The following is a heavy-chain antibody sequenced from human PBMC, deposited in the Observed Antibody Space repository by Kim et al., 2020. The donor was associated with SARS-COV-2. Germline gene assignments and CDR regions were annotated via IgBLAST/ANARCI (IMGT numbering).Heavy chain of an antibody. CDR1: GLTFSSYA. Sequence: GGSLRLSCAASGLTFSSYAMHWVRQAPGKGLEWVAVISYDGSNKYYADSVKGRSTISRDNSKNTLYLQMNSLRAGDTAVYYCARGGWRWFGELSPGEEGHGMDVWGQGTTVTVSS. CDR2: ISYDGSNK. J-gene: IGHJ6*02. V-gene: IGHV3-30-3*01. D-gene: IGHD3-10*01. CDR3: ARGGWRWFGELSPGEEGHGMDV.